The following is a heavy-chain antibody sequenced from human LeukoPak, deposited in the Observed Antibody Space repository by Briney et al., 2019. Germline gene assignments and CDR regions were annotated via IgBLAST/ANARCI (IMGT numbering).Heavy chain of an antibody. Sequence: ASVNVSCKASGYTFTSYGISWVRQAPGQGLEWMGIINPSGGSTSYAQKFQGRVTMTRDTSTSTVYMELSSLRSEDTAVYYCAILTGVAVAGTGKDYWGQGTLVTVSS. CDR3: AILTGVAVAGTGKDY. V-gene: IGHV1-46*01. D-gene: IGHD6-19*01. CDR2: INPSGGST. J-gene: IGHJ4*02. CDR1: GYTFTSYG.